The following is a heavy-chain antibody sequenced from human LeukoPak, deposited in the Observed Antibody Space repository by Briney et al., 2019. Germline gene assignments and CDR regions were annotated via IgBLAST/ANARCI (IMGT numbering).Heavy chain of an antibody. Sequence: PGGSLRLSCAASGFTVSSNYMSWVRQAPGKGLEWASIIYSGGSTYYADSVKGRFTISRDNSKNTLYLQMSSLRAEDTAVYYCARGFYDTSGHSHFDYWGQGTLVTVSS. CDR2: IYSGGST. CDR1: GFTVSSNY. J-gene: IGHJ4*02. CDR3: ARGFYDTSGHSHFDY. V-gene: IGHV3-53*01. D-gene: IGHD3-22*01.